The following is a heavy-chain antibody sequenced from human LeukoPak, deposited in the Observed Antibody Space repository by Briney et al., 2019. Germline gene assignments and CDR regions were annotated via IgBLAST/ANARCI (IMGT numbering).Heavy chain of an antibody. J-gene: IGHJ4*02. CDR3: AKDGCSTTSCLPGYYFDY. V-gene: IGHV3-23*01. D-gene: IGHD2-2*01. Sequence: GGSLRLSCAASGFTFTTYAFSWCRQAPGKGLEWVSAISGIGGTTYSADSVKGRFTISRDNSKNTLYLQMNSLRAEDTAVYYCAKDGCSTTSCLPGYYFDYWGQGALVTVSS. CDR1: GFTFTTYA. CDR2: ISGIGGTT.